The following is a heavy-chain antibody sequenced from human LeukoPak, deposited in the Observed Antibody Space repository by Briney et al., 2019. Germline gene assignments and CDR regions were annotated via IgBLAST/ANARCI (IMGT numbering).Heavy chain of an antibody. CDR3: STANILTGYYRD. Sequence: GGSLRLSCAASGFTFSNAWMSWVRQAPGKGLEWVGRIKSKTDGGTTDHAAPVKGRFTISRDDSKNTLYLQMNSLKTEDTGVYFCSTANILTGYYRDWGQGTLVTVSS. CDR2: IKSKTDGGTT. D-gene: IGHD3-9*01. CDR1: GFTFSNAW. V-gene: IGHV3-15*01. J-gene: IGHJ4*02.